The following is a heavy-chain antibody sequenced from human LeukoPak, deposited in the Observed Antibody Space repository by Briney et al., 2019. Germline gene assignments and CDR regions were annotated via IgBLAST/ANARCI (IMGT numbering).Heavy chain of an antibody. CDR2: ISGSGSST. Sequence: GGSLRLSCAASGFTFSSYAMSWVRQAPGKGLEWVSAISGSGSSTYYADSVKGRFTISRDNSKNTLYLQMNSLRAEDTAVYYCAKVFIRNYYGSTPSDYWGQGTLVTVSS. CDR1: GFTFSSYA. D-gene: IGHD3-10*01. CDR3: AKVFIRNYYGSTPSDY. V-gene: IGHV3-23*01. J-gene: IGHJ4*02.